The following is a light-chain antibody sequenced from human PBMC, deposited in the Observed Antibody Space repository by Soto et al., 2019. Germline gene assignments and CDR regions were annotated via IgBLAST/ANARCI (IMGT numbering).Light chain of an antibody. Sequence: SVLTQPASVSGSPGQSITISCTGTSSDVGIYNLVSWYQQHPGKAPKLMIYEGTRRPSGVSHRFSGSKSGNTASLTISGLQAEDEADYYCCSYAGSNTYVFGTGTKVTVL. CDR2: EGT. CDR1: SSDVGIYNL. J-gene: IGLJ1*01. CDR3: CSYAGSNTYV. V-gene: IGLV2-23*01.